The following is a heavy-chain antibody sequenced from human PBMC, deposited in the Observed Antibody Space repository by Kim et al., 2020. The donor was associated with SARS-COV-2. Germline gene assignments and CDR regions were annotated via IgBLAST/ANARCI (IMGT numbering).Heavy chain of an antibody. V-gene: IGHV1-18*04. Sequence: ASVKVSCKASGYTFTSYGISWVRQAPGQGLEWMGWISAYNGNTNYAQKLQGRVTMTTDTSTSTAYMELRSLRSDDTAVYYCARDRPRYYDILTGYSQTEYFQHWGQGTLVTVSS. J-gene: IGHJ1*01. D-gene: IGHD3-9*01. CDR3: ARDRPRYYDILTGYSQTEYFQH. CDR1: GYTFTSYG. CDR2: ISAYNGNT.